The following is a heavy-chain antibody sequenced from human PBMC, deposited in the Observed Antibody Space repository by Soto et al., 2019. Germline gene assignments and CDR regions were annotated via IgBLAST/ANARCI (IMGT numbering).Heavy chain of an antibody. CDR1: GFSFSTYW. Sequence: GGSLRLSCAASGFSFSTYWMHWVRQAPGEGLVWVSRIKSDGSSSTYADSVKGRFTISRDNAKKSLYLQMNSLRAEDTAVYYCAREPCIAAAGTGGLCSPCYWGQGSLV. CDR3: AREPCIAAAGTGGLCSPCY. CDR2: IKSDGSSS. J-gene: IGHJ4*02. V-gene: IGHV3-74*01. D-gene: IGHD6-13*01.